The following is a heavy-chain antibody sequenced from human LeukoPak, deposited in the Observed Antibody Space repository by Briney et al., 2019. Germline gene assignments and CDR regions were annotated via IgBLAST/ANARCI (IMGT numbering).Heavy chain of an antibody. Sequence: SETLSLTCTVSGGSISNYYWSWIRQPPGKGLEWIGYIYDSGSTNYSPSLTSRVTISVNTSKNKFSLKLASVTAADTAKYYCARGVYSSGWPSYSYYGLDVWGQGTTVTVSS. D-gene: IGHD6-25*01. V-gene: IGHV4-59*08. CDR1: GGSISNYY. CDR3: ARGVYSSGWPSYSYYGLDV. CDR2: IYDSGST. J-gene: IGHJ6*02.